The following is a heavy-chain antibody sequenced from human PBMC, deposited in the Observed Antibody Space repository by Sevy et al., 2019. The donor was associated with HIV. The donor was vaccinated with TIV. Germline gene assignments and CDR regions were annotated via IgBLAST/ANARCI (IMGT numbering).Heavy chain of an antibody. J-gene: IGHJ4*02. CDR3: ARAQYYYDRSGNYVLPRYYFDY. D-gene: IGHD3-22*01. V-gene: IGHV4-30-4*01. Sequence: SETLSLTCTVSGDSISSGDYYWSWIRQPPGKGLEWIGYIYYSGSTNYNPSLRSRVTISVDTSKNQFSLKLSSVTAADTAVYDCARAQYYYDRSGNYVLPRYYFDYWGQGALVTVSS. CDR2: IYYSGST. CDR1: GDSISSGDYY.